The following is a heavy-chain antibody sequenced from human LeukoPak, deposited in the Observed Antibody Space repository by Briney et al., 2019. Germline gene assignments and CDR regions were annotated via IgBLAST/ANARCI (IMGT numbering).Heavy chain of an antibody. CDR2: IFNSGST. CDR1: GGSISSSNYY. V-gene: IGHV4-39*01. J-gene: IGHJ3*02. Sequence: SETLSLTCSVSGGSISSSNYYWGWVRQPPGKGLEWIGTIFNSGSTYYNPSLKSRVTTSVDTSKNQFSLKLSSVTAADTAVYYCAADCSSTSCYNAFDIWGQGTMVTVSS. D-gene: IGHD2-2*02. CDR3: AADCSSTSCYNAFDI.